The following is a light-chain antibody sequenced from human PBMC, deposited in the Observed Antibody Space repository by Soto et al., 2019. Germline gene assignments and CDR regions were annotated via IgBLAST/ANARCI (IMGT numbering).Light chain of an antibody. CDR3: QQRSYWPGT. CDR1: QSVTKY. V-gene: IGKV3-11*01. J-gene: IGKJ1*01. Sequence: NVLTQSPATLSLSPGERATLSCRASQSVTKYLAWYQQKPGQAPRLLIYDASNRATGIPARFSGSGSGTDFTLTISSLEPEDFAVYYCQQRSYWPGTFGQGTEVEIK. CDR2: DAS.